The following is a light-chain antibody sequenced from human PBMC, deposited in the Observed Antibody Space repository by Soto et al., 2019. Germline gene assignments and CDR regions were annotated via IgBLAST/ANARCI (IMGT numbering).Light chain of an antibody. CDR3: QQLNSYPRT. CDR2: AAS. CDR1: QGISSY. V-gene: IGKV1-9*01. J-gene: IGKJ5*01. Sequence: DIQLTQSPCFLSSSVGDRATLTCRASQGISSYLAWYQQKPGKAPKLLIYAASTLQSGVPSRFSGSGSGTEFTLTISSLQPEDFATYYCQQLNSYPRTFGQGTRLEIK.